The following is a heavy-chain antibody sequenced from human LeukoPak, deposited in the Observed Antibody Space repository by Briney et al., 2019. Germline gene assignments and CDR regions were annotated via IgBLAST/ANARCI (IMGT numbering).Heavy chain of an antibody. Sequence: ASVKVSCKASGYTFTSYDINWVRQATGQGLEWMGLVDPEDGETIYAEKFQGRVTITADTSTDTAYMELSSLRSEDTAVYYCATSTKYYYDSSGYYYPFDYWGQGTLVTVSS. CDR3: ATSTKYYYDSSGYYYPFDY. CDR2: VDPEDGET. D-gene: IGHD3-22*01. V-gene: IGHV1-69-2*01. CDR1: GYTFTSYD. J-gene: IGHJ4*02.